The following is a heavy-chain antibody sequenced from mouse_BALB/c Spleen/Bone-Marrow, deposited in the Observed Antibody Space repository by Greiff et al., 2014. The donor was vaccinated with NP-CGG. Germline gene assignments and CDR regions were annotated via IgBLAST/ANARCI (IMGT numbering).Heavy chain of an antibody. CDR3: TKSTGAMDY. CDR1: DYTFTSYW. Sequence: QVQLQQSGAELAKPGASVKMSCKASDYTFTSYWMHWVKQRPGQGLEWIGYINPSTGYTEYNQNFKDKATLTADESSITAYMQLSSLTSEDSAVYYCTKSTGAMDYWGQGTSVTVSS. D-gene: IGHD3-2*01. CDR2: INPSTGYT. J-gene: IGHJ4*01. V-gene: IGHV1-7*01.